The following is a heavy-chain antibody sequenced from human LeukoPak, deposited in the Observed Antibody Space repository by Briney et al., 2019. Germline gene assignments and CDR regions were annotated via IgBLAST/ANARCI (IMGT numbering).Heavy chain of an antibody. D-gene: IGHD4-11*01. CDR2: IYYSVRT. Sequence: PSETLSLTCTVSGGSISSDCRSWIHQPPGKELEWIGYIYYSVRTYYNPSLKSRITISVDTSKNQFSLKLSSVTAADTAVYYCVRGFYSPHYWGQGTLVTVSS. CDR3: VRGFYSPHY. J-gene: IGHJ4*02. CDR1: GGSISSDC. V-gene: IGHV4-59*01.